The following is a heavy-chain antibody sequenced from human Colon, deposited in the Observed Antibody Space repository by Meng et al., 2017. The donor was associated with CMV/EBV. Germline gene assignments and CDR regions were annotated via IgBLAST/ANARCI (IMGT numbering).Heavy chain of an antibody. CDR2: IYDSGST. J-gene: IGHJ4*02. Sequence: SETLSLTCTVSGDSISSGDYYWSWIRQSPGKGLEWIGYIYDSGSTFYNPTLRSRVVVSVDKSTNQFFLRLTSVTAADTAVYYCARQQGSGSYVDSFDNWGQGILVTVSS. D-gene: IGHD3-10*01. CDR1: GDSISSGDYY. V-gene: IGHV4-30-4*01. CDR3: ARQQGSGSYVDSFDN.